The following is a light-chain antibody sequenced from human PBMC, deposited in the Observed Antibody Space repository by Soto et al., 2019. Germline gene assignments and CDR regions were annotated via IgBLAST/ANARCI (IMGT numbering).Light chain of an antibody. Sequence: DIQMTQSPSSVSASVGDTVTITCRASQDISSWVAWYQQKPGKAPKLLISAASSLQSGVPTRFSGSGSGTDFTLIISGLQPEDFATYFCQQGDSFTFTFGGGTKVDIX. V-gene: IGKV1-12*01. J-gene: IGKJ4*01. CDR3: QQGDSFTFT. CDR2: AAS. CDR1: QDISSW.